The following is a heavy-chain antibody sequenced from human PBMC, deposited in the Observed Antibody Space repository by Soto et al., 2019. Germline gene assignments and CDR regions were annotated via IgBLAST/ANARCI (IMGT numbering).Heavy chain of an antibody. J-gene: IGHJ6*02. CDR3: AKDVRGMDV. CDR1: GFSFNNYG. D-gene: IGHD2-8*01. CDR2: ISYDGSNK. V-gene: IGHV3-30*18. Sequence: QVQLVESGGGVVQPGRSLRLSCAASGFSFNNYGIHWVRQAPGKGLEWVVVISYDGSNKYYADSVKGRLTISRDNSKNTLYLQMNSLSAEDTAVYYCAKDVRGMDVWGQGTTVTVSS.